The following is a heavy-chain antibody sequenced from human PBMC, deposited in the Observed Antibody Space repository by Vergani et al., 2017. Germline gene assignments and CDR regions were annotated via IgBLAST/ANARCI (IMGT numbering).Heavy chain of an antibody. Sequence: QVQLQESGPGLVKSSETLSLTCAVSGYSISSGYYWGWIRQPPGKGLEWIGSIYHSGSTYYNPSLKSRVTISVDTSKNQFSLKLSSVTAADTAVYYCARPERSSGWFDPWGQGTLVTVSS. CDR1: GYSISSGYY. J-gene: IGHJ5*02. CDR3: ARPERSSGWFDP. CDR2: IYHSGST. V-gene: IGHV4-38-2*01. D-gene: IGHD6-19*01.